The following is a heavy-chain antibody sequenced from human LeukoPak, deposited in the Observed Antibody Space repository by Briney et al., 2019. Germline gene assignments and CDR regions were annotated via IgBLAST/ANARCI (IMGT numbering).Heavy chain of an antibody. CDR1: GFTFDDYG. Sequence: RPGGSLRLSCAASGFTFDDYGMSWVRQAPGKGLEWVSGINWNGGSTGYADSVKGRFTISRDNAKNSLYLQMNSLRAEDTALYYCARAPYYDILTGFGYYYMDVWGKGTTVTVSS. J-gene: IGHJ6*03. V-gene: IGHV3-20*04. CDR3: ARAPYYDILTGFGYYYMDV. D-gene: IGHD3-9*01. CDR2: INWNGGST.